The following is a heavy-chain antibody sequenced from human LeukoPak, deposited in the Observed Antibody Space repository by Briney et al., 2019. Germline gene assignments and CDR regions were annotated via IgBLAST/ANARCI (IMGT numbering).Heavy chain of an antibody. J-gene: IGHJ5*02. CDR3: ARDSYDFWSGLRWFDP. CDR2: IKQDGSEK. Sequence: GGSLRLSCEASGFTFSSYWMSWVRQAPGKGLEWVANIKQDGSEKYYVDSVKGRFTISRDNAKNSLYLQMNSLRAEDTAVYYCARDSYDFWSGLRWFDPWGQGTLVTVSS. V-gene: IGHV3-7*01. CDR1: GFTFSSYW. D-gene: IGHD3-3*01.